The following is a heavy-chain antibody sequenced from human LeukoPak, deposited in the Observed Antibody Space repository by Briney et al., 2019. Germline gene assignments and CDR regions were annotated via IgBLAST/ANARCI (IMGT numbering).Heavy chain of an antibody. CDR2: INHSGST. J-gene: IGHJ4*02. CDR3: ARVGDCSSTSCLSWFDY. CDR1: GGSFGGYY. D-gene: IGHD2-2*01. V-gene: IGHV4-34*01. Sequence: PSETLSLTCAVYGGSFGGYYWSWIRQPPGKGLEWIGEINHSGSTNYNPSLKSRVTISVDTSRNQFPLKLSSVTAADTAVYYCARVGDCSSTSCLSWFDYWGQGTLVTVSS.